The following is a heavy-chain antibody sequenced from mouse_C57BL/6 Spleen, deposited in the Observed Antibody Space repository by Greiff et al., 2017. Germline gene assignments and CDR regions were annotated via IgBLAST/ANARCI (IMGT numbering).Heavy chain of an antibody. CDR2: IYPSDSET. D-gene: IGHD2-4*01. J-gene: IGHJ4*01. CDR1: GYTFTSYW. Sequence: QVQLQQPGAELVRPGSSVKLSCKASGYTFTSYWMAWVKQRPGQGLEWIGNIYPSDSETHYNQKFKDKATLTVDKSSSTAYMQLSSLTSEDSAVYYGARLIYYDYEDAMDYWGQGTSVTVSS. CDR3: ARLIYYDYEDAMDY. V-gene: IGHV1-61*01.